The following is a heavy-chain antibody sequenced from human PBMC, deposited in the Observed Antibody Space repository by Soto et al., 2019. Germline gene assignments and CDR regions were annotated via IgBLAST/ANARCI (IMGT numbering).Heavy chain of an antibody. CDR3: ARELGYYYDSSGYYSEAYAFDI. V-gene: IGHV1-46*01. CDR2: INPSGGST. D-gene: IGHD3-22*01. J-gene: IGHJ3*02. Sequence: ASVKVSCKASGYTFTSYYMHWGRQAPGQGLEWMGIINPSGGSTSYAQKFQGRVTMTRDTSTSTVYMELSSLRSEDTAVYYCARELGYYYDSSGYYSEAYAFDIWGQGTMVTVSS. CDR1: GYTFTSYY.